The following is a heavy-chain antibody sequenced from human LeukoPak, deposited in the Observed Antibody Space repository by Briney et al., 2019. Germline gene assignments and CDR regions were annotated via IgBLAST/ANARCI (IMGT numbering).Heavy chain of an antibody. CDR1: GFTFGDYA. V-gene: IGHV3-9*03. Sequence: GRSLRLSCAASGFTFGDYAMHWVRQAPGKGLEWVSGISWNSGSIGYADSVKGRFTISRDNAKNSLYLQMNSLRAEDMALYYCAKAVSYDCSSTSCYFDYWGQGTLVTVSS. J-gene: IGHJ4*02. CDR2: ISWNSGSI. CDR3: AKAVSYDCSSTSCYFDY. D-gene: IGHD2-2*01.